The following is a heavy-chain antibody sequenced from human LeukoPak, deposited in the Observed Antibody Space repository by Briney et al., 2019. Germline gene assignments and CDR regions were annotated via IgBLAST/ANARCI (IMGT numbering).Heavy chain of an antibody. CDR2: ISNTGSTI. Sequence: GGSLRLFCAASGFTFSSYSMNWVRQAPGKGLEWVSYISNTGSTIYYADSVRGRFTLSRDNAKNSLYLQMNRLRAEDTAVYYCARGPYTSSNYFDYWGQGTLVTVSS. D-gene: IGHD6-6*01. V-gene: IGHV3-48*01. CDR3: ARGPYTSSNYFDY. CDR1: GFTFSSYS. J-gene: IGHJ4*02.